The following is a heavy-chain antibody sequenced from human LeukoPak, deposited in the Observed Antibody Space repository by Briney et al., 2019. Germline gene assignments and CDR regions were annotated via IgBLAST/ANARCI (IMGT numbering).Heavy chain of an antibody. D-gene: IGHD3-10*01. J-gene: IGHJ4*02. CDR3: ARHVGPPDY. CDR1: GGSISGNYY. V-gene: IGHV4-39*01. CDR2: IFYTGKS. Sequence: SETLSLTCTVSGGSISGNYYWGWIRQPPGKGLEWIGSIFYTGKSNKNPSLKTRVTISVDTSKNQFSLQLTSVTAADTAVYYCARHVGPPDYWGQGTLVTVSS.